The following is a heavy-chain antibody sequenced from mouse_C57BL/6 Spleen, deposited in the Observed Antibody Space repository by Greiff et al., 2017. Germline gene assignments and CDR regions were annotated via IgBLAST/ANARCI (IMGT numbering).Heavy chain of an antibody. CDR2: IYPGDGDT. CDR1: GYAFSSYW. V-gene: IGHV1-80*01. CDR3: ARPGYSAYFDY. D-gene: IGHD2-12*01. Sequence: QVQLQQSGAELVKPGASVKISCKASGYAFSSYWMNWVKQRPGKGLEWIGQIYPGDGDTNYNGKFKGKATLTADKSSSTAYMQLSSLTSEDSAVYFCARPGYSAYFDYWGQGTTLTGSS. J-gene: IGHJ2*01.